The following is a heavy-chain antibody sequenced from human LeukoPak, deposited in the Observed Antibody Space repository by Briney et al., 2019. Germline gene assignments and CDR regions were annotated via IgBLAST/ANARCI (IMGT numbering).Heavy chain of an antibody. CDR3: ASGNDQLVRGVIHYYFDY. V-gene: IGHV1-69*13. CDR2: IIPIFGTA. J-gene: IGHJ4*02. Sequence: GASVKVSCKASGGTFGSYAISWVRQAPGQGLEWMGGIIPIFGTANYAQKFQGRVTITADESTSTAYMELSSLRSEDTAVYYCASGNDQLVRGVIHYYFDYWGQGTLVTVSS. CDR1: GGTFGSYA. D-gene: IGHD3-10*01.